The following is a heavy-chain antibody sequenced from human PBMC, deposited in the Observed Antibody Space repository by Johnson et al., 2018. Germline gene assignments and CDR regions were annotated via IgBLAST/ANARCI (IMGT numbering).Heavy chain of an antibody. J-gene: IGHJ6*02. CDR1: GFTFDDYA. CDR3: SKNGPYGYHYYYYYGMDV. V-gene: IGHV3-9*01. CDR2: ISWTSGSI. Sequence: VQLVEAGGGSVQPGGSLRLSCEASGFTFDDYAMHWVRQAPGKGLEWVSGISWTSGSIGYADSVKGRFTISRDNAKKSLDLQMNRLRAEDTAGYYCSKNGPYGYHYYYYYGMDVWGQGTTVTVSS. D-gene: IGHD4-17*01.